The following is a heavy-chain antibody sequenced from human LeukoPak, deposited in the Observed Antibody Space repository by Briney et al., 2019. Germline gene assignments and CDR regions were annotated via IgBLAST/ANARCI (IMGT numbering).Heavy chain of an antibody. J-gene: IGHJ3*02. V-gene: IGHV4-59*01. CDR2: IYYSGST. D-gene: IGHD2-21*02. CDR3: AGYSYCGGDCYDAFDI. CDR1: GGSISSYY. Sequence: SETLSLTCTVSGGSISSYYWGWIRQPPGKGLEWIGYIYYSGSTNYNPSLKSRVTISVDTSKNQFSLKLSSVTAADTAVYYCAGYSYCGGDCYDAFDIWGQGTMVTVSS.